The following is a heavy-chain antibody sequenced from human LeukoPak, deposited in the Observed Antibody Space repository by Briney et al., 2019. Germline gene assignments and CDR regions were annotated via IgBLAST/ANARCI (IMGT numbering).Heavy chain of an antibody. J-gene: IGHJ5*02. CDR2: ISAYNGNT. CDR3: ATGLDFWLYFDP. D-gene: IGHD3-3*01. CDR1: GYTFTSYG. Sequence: ASVKVSCKASGYTFTSYGISWVRQAPGQGLEWMGWISAYNGNTNYTQKLQGRVTMTTDTSTSTAYMELRSLRSEDTAVYYCATGLDFWLYFDPWGQGTLVTVSS. V-gene: IGHV1-18*01.